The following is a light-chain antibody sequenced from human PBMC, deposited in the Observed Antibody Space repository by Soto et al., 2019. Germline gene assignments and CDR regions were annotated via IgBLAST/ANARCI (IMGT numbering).Light chain of an antibody. CDR1: QSISTY. J-gene: IGKJ4*01. V-gene: IGKV1-39*01. CDR3: QQGFNTLALT. CDR2: TAS. Sequence: DIQMTQSPSSLSASVGDRVTITCRASQSISTYLNWYQQKPGKAPKLLIYTASNLQSGVPSRFSGSGSGTDFTLTISSLQPEDFATYYCQQGFNTLALTFGGGTKVEIK.